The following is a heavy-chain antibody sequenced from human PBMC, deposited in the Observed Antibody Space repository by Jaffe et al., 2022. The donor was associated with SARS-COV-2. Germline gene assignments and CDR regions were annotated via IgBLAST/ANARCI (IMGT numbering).Heavy chain of an antibody. Sequence: EVQLVQSGAEVKKPGESLKISCKGSGYSFTSYWIGWVRQMPGKGLEWMGIIYPGDSDTRYSPSFQGQVTISADKSISTAYLQWSSLKASDTAMYYCASNYYDSSGYEWDDAFDIWGQGTMVTVSS. V-gene: IGHV5-51*01. CDR3: ASNYYDSSGYEWDDAFDI. D-gene: IGHD3-22*01. CDR2: IYPGDSDT. J-gene: IGHJ3*02. CDR1: GYSFTSYW.